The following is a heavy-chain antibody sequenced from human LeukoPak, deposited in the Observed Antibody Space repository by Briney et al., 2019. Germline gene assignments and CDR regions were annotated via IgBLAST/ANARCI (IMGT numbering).Heavy chain of an antibody. CDR1: GDSVSTDSAG. CDR3: AGAPRRGYSYGLDY. D-gene: IGHD5-18*01. Sequence: SQTLSLTCAISGDSVSTDSAGWNWIRQSPSRGLEWLGRTYYNSINSNWYKDHAPAVKSRITINPHTSKNQCSLQLNSVTPEDTAVYYCAGAPRRGYSYGLDYWGQGTLVTVSS. V-gene: IGHV6-1*01. J-gene: IGHJ4*02. CDR2: TYYNSINSNWYK.